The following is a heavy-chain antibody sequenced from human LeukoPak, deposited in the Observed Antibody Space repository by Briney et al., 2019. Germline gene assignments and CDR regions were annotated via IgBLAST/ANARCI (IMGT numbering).Heavy chain of an antibody. V-gene: IGHV1-69*01. J-gene: IGHJ4*02. D-gene: IGHD2-2*01. CDR3: ARDEYCSSTSCYVG. CDR2: IIPIFGAA. CDR1: GGTFSSYA. Sequence: SVKVSCKASGGTFSSYAISWVRQAPGQGLEWMGGIIPIFGAANYAQKFQGRVTITADESTSTAYMELSSLRSEDTAVYYCARDEYCSSTSCYVGWGQGTLVTVSS.